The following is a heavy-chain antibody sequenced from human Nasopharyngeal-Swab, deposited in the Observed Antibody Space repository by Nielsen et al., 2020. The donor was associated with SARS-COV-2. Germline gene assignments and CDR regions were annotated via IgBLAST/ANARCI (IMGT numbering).Heavy chain of an antibody. J-gene: IGHJ4*02. D-gene: IGHD6-19*01. V-gene: IGHV3-53*01. CDR2: IYRGGST. Sequence: WIRQSPGKGLEWVSVIYRGGSTYYADSVKVRFTISRDNSKKTLYLQMNSLRAEDTAVYYCARDGSYSSGYFDYWGQGTLVTVSS. CDR3: ARDGSYSSGYFDY.